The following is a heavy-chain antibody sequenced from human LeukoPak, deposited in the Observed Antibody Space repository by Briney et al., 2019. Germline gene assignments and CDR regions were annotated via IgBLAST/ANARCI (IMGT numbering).Heavy chain of an antibody. Sequence: PGGSLRLSCAASGFTFSSYAMHWVRQAPGKGLEWVAVISYDGSNKYYADSVKGRFTISRDNSKNTLYLQMNSLRAEDTAVYYCARAVYSSSWYGGNYFDYWGQGTLVTVSS. CDR1: GFTFSSYA. D-gene: IGHD6-13*01. CDR3: ARAVYSSSWYGGNYFDY. CDR2: ISYDGSNK. J-gene: IGHJ4*02. V-gene: IGHV3-30-3*01.